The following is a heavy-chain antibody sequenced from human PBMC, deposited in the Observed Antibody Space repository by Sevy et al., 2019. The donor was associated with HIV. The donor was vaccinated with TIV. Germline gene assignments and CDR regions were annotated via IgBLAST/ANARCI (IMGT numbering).Heavy chain of an antibody. CDR2: IRSKDYGGET. V-gene: IGHV3-49*03. D-gene: IGHD3-22*01. J-gene: IGHJ4*02. Sequence: GGSLRLSCTGSGFTFGDYAMSWFRQAPGMGLEWVGFIRSKDYGGETEYAASVKGRFTISRDDSKSIADLKMNSLKTEDTAVYYCTRGYYYDSSGYSDYWGQGTLVTVSS. CDR1: GFTFGDYA. CDR3: TRGYYYDSSGYSDY.